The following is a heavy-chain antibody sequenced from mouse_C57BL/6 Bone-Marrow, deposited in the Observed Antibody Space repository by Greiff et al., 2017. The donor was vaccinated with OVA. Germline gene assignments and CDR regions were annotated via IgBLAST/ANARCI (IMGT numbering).Heavy chain of an antibody. CDR1: GFNIKDDY. V-gene: IGHV14-4*01. Sequence: EVQLQQSGAELVRPGASVKLSCTASGFNIKDDYMHWVKQRPEQGLEWIGWIDPENGDTEYASKFQGKATITADTSSNTAYLQLSSLTSEDTAFYYCTAHYGSSWGFAYWGQGTLVTVSA. CDR3: TAHYGSSWGFAY. J-gene: IGHJ3*01. CDR2: IDPENGDT. D-gene: IGHD1-1*01.